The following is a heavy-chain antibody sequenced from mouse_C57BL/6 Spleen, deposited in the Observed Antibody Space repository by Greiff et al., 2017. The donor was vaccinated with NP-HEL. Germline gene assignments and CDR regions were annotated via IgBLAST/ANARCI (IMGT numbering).Heavy chain of an antibody. J-gene: IGHJ4*01. CDR2: ISSGSSTI. CDR3: ARQADYYGSTAMDY. V-gene: IGHV5-17*01. D-gene: IGHD1-1*01. CDR1: GFTFSDYG. Sequence: EVKLVESGGGLVKPGGSLKLSCAASGFTFSDYGMHWVRQAPEKGLEWVAYISSGSSTIYYADTVKGRFTISRDNAKNTLFLQMTSLRSEDTAMYYCARQADYYGSTAMDYWGQGTSVTVSS.